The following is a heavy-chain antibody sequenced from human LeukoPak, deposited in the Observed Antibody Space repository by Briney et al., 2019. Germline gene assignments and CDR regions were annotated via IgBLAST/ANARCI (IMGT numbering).Heavy chain of an antibody. CDR1: GASISNGDYY. V-gene: IGHV4-30-4*01. Sequence: ASETLSLTCTVSGASISNGDYYWSWIRQPPGKGLEWIAYIYYSGSTYYNPAFKSRATISVDTSKNQFSLKLSSVTAADTAVYYCAREGVDYDILTGLEDAFDIWGQGTMVTVSS. CDR2: IYYSGST. CDR3: AREGVDYDILTGLEDAFDI. J-gene: IGHJ3*02. D-gene: IGHD3-9*01.